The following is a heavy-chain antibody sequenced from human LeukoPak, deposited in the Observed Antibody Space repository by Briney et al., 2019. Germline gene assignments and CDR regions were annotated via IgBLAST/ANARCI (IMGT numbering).Heavy chain of an antibody. D-gene: IGHD2-15*01. J-gene: IGHJ2*01. CDR1: GGSISSYY. V-gene: IGHV4-59*01. CDR2: IYYSGST. CDR3: ARGVMMDIVVVVAANWYFDL. Sequence: ETLSLTCTVSGGSISSYYWSWIRQPPGKGLEWIGYIYYSGSTNYNPSLKSRVTISVDTSKNQFSLKLSSVTAADTAVYYCARGVMMDIVVVVAANWYFDLWGRGTLVTVSS.